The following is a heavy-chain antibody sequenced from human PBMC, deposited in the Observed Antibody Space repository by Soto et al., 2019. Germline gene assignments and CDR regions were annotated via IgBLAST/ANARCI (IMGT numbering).Heavy chain of an antibody. CDR1: GFTVSSNY. V-gene: IGHV3-66*04. Sequence: EVQLVESGGGLVQPGGSLRLSCAASGFTVSSNYMSWVRQAPGRGLELVSVIYSGGTIYYADSVKGRFTISRDNSKNTLYLHTNSLRAEDTAVYYCARHPSHTSSWYFDYWGQGTLVTVSS. CDR2: IYSGGTI. D-gene: IGHD6-13*01. J-gene: IGHJ4*02. CDR3: ARHPSHTSSWYFDY.